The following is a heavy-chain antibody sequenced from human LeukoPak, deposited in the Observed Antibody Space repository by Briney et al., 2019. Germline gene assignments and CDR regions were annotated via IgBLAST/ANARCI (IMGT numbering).Heavy chain of an antibody. Sequence: ASVNVSCKASGYPFTGYYLHWVRQAPGPGLEWVGWINPNSGCTNYAQKFQGRVTMTGDTSISTAYMELSRLRSDETAVYYCARLADCSSSSCRSFDYWGQGTLVTVSS. CDR1: GYPFTGYY. CDR3: ARLADCSSSSCRSFDY. CDR2: INPNSGCT. D-gene: IGHD2-2*01. J-gene: IGHJ4*02. V-gene: IGHV1-2*02.